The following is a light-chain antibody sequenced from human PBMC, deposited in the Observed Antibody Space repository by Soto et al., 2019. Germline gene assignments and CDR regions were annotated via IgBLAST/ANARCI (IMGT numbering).Light chain of an antibody. V-gene: IGKV3-20*01. CDR1: QSVSSSH. CDR2: GAS. CDR3: QQYGSSPLT. J-gene: IGKJ4*01. Sequence: EIVLTHSPGTLSLSPGERATLSCRASQSVSSSHLAWYQQKPGQAPRLLIYGASSRATGIPDRFSGSGSGTDFTLTISRLEPEDFAVYYCQQYGSSPLTFGGGTKVDIK.